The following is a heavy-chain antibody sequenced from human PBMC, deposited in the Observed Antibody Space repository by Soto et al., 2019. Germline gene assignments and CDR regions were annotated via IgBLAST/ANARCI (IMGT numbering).Heavy chain of an antibody. CDR1: GYTFTGYY. CDR2: INPNSGGT. D-gene: IGHD6-13*01. J-gene: IGHJ4*02. CDR3: ARSSGIAAASFDY. V-gene: IGHV1-2*02. Sequence: GASVKVSCKASGYTFTGYYMHWVRQAPGQGLEWMGWINPNSGGTNYAQKFQGRVTMTRDTSISTAYMELSRLRSDDTAVYYCARSSGIAAASFDYWGQGPWSPSPQ.